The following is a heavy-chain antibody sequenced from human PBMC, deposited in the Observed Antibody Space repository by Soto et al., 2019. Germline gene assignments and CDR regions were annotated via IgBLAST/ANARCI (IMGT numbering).Heavy chain of an antibody. D-gene: IGHD2-2*01. CDR1: GFTFTNYG. J-gene: IGHJ5*02. CDR2: ISANNGNT. CDR3: ARVMVVRGGNWFDP. V-gene: IGHV1-18*01. Sequence: QVHLVQSGAEVKEPGASVKVSCKASGFTFTNYGFTWVRQAPGQGLEWMGWISANNGNTNYAQQFQGRVTMTTDTSTSTVYMELGSLRSDDTAVYYCARVMVVRGGNWFDPWGQGTLVTVSS.